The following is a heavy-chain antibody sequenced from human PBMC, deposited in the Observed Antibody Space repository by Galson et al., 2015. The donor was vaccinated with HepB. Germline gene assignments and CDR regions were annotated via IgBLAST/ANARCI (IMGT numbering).Heavy chain of an antibody. CDR1: GYTFTGYY. V-gene: IGHV1-2*04. J-gene: IGHJ3*02. CDR2: INPNSGGT. D-gene: IGHD6-19*01. Sequence: SVKVSCKASGYTFTGYYMHWVRQAPGQGLEWMGWINPNSGGTDYAQKFQGWVTMTRDTSISTAYMELSRLRSDDTAVYYCARAIYRGWHKDAFDIWGQGTMVTVSS. CDR3: ARAIYRGWHKDAFDI.